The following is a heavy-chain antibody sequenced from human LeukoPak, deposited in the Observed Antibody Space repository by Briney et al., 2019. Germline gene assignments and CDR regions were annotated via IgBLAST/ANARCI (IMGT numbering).Heavy chain of an antibody. D-gene: IGHD3-3*01. Sequence: PGGSLRLSCAASGFTFSSSGMHWVRQAPGKGLEWVAVISYDGSNKYYADSVKGRFTISRDNSKNTLYLQMNSLRAEDTAVYYCAKGPSYDFWSGYYLNNWFDPWGQGTLVTVSS. J-gene: IGHJ5*02. V-gene: IGHV3-30*18. CDR3: AKGPSYDFWSGYYLNNWFDP. CDR1: GFTFSSSG. CDR2: ISYDGSNK.